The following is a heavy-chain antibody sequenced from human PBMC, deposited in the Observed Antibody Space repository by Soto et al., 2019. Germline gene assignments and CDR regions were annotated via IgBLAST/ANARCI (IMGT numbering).Heavy chain of an antibody. D-gene: IGHD3-22*01. Sequence: ASVKVSCKASGYTFTSYYMHWVRQAPGQGLEWVGIINPSGGSTTYTQKFQGRVTMTRDTSTNTVYMELTSLRSEDTAVYYCARDRAGYYDALDIWGQGTMVTVSS. CDR2: INPSGGST. CDR1: GYTFTSYY. J-gene: IGHJ3*02. V-gene: IGHV1-46*01. CDR3: ARDRAGYYDALDI.